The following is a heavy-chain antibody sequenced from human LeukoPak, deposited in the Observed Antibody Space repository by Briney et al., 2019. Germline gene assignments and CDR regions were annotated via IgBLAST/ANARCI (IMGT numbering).Heavy chain of an antibody. D-gene: IGHD6-6*01. CDR1: GFTFSTYG. Sequence: GGSLRLSCVASGFTFSTYGMHWVRQAPGKGLEWVAVISSDGSKKYYADSVQGQFTISRDNSKNTLYLQMNSLRAEDTAVYYCAKDPYSSSSCFDYWGQGTLVTVSS. J-gene: IGHJ4*02. V-gene: IGHV3-30*18. CDR3: AKDPYSSSSCFDY. CDR2: ISSDGSKK.